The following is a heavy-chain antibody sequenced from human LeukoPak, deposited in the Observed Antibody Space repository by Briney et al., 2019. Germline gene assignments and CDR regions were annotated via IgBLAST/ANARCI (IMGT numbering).Heavy chain of an antibody. CDR2: INPNSGGT. Sequence: WASVKVSCKASGYTFAAYYMLWVRQAPGQGLEGMGWINPNSGGTNYAQKFQGRVTMTRDTSISTAYMELSRLRSDDTAVYYCARGSGYCGGDCYGYWGQGTLVTVSS. D-gene: IGHD2-21*01. J-gene: IGHJ4*02. CDR3: ARGSGYCGGDCYGY. V-gene: IGHV1-2*02. CDR1: GYTFAAYY.